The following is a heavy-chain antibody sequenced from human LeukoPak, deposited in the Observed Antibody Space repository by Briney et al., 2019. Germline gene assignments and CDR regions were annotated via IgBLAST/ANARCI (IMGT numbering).Heavy chain of an antibody. J-gene: IGHJ4*02. D-gene: IGHD6-13*01. CDR3: ARQPPISSSWSTPDY. V-gene: IGHV5-51*01. CDR1: GYSFTSYW. Sequence: GESLKISCKGSGYSFTSYWIGWVRQMPGKGLEWMGIIYPGDSDTRYSPSFQGQVTISADKSIGTAYLQWSSLKASDTTMYYCARQPPISSSWSTPDYWGQGTLVTVSS. CDR2: IYPGDSDT.